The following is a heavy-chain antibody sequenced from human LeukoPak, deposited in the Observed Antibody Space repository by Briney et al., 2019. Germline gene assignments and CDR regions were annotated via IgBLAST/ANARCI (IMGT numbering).Heavy chain of an antibody. V-gene: IGHV4-34*01. CDR2: INHSGST. D-gene: IGHD2-2*01. CDR1: GFTFSSYA. CDR3: ARGGRGWSSTSWVDH. Sequence: GSLRLSCAASGFTFSSYAMSWIRQPPGKGLEWIGEINHSGSTNYNPSLKSRVTISVDTSKNQFSLKLSSVTAADTAVYYCARGGRGWSSTSWVDHWGQGTLVTVSS. J-gene: IGHJ5*02.